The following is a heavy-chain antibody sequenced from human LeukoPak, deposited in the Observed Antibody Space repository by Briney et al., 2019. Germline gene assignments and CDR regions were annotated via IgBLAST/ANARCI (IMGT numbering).Heavy chain of an antibody. J-gene: IGHJ4*02. Sequence: GGSLRLSCIASGFTFSSYSINWDRQAPGKGLEWVSSISSSSSYIYCADSVKGRFTISRDNAKNALYLQMNSLRAEDTAVYYCARGSRDDYSNPPFDYWGQGTLVTVSS. D-gene: IGHD4-11*01. CDR2: ISSSSSYI. CDR3: ARGSRDDYSNPPFDY. CDR1: GFTFSSYS. V-gene: IGHV3-21*01.